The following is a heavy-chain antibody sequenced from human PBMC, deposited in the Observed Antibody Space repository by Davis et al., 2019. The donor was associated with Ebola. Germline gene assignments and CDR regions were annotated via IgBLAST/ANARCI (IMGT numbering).Heavy chain of an antibody. CDR3: AKARSSWTPFDY. J-gene: IGHJ4*02. V-gene: IGHV3-23*01. CDR2: ISGSGSTT. Sequence: GGSLRLSCAASGFTFSSYAMSWVRQAPGKGLEWVSAISGSGSTTYYADSVKGRFTISRDNSKNTLYLQMNSLRVDDTAVYYCAKARSSWTPFDYWGQGTLVTVSS. CDR1: GFTFSSYA. D-gene: IGHD6-13*01.